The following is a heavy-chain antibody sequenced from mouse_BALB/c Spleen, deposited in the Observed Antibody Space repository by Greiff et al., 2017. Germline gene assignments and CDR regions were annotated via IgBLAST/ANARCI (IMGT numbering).Heavy chain of an antibody. V-gene: IGHV1S137*01. CDR3: AMGGNFLFDY. Sequence: VQLQQSGAELVRPGVSVKISCKGSGYTLTDYAMHWVKQSHAKSLEWIGVISTYYGDASYNQKFKGKATLTVDKSSSTAYMERNSLTSEDSAVYYWAMGGNFLFDYWGQGTTLTVSS. CDR1: GYTLTDYA. J-gene: IGHJ2*01. CDR2: ISTYYGDA. D-gene: IGHD2-1*01.